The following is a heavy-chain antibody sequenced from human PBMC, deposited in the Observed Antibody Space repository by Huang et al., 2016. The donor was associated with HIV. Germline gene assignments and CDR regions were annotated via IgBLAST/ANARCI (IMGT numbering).Heavy chain of an antibody. V-gene: IGHV1-2*04. CDR1: GYTFTDYY. Sequence: QVQLVQSGAEVKEPGASVKVSCKTSGYTFTDYYIHWVRQAPGHGLEGMGWSDPNRGDTNYAQKFQGWVTMTGDTSIGTAYVELRRLRSDDTAVYFCATRTIGVFHWGQGTLVTVSS. CDR2: SDPNRGDT. D-gene: IGHD2-8*01. J-gene: IGHJ4*02. CDR3: ATRTIGVFH.